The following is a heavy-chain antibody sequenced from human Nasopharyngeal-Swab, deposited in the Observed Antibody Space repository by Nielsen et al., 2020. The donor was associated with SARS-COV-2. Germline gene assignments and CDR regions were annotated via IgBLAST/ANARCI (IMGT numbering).Heavy chain of an antibody. J-gene: IGHJ3*02. CDR3: ARDFRDSAAVAGTVGAFDI. V-gene: IGHV3-9*01. Sequence: SLKIFCAASGFTFDDYAMHWVRQAPGKGLEWVSGISWNSGSIGYADSVKGRFTISRDNAKNSLYLQMNSLRAEDTALYYCARDFRDSAAVAGTVGAFDIWGQGTMVTVSS. CDR2: ISWNSGSI. D-gene: IGHD6-19*01. CDR1: GFTFDDYA.